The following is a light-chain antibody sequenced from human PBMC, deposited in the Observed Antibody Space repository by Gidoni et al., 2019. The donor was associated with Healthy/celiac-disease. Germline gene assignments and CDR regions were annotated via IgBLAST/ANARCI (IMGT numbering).Light chain of an antibody. CDR2: EGS. V-gene: IGLV2-23*01. CDR3: CSYAGSSTYV. J-gene: IGLJ1*01. Sequence: QSPLSQPASVSASPAQSITISCTGTSSNFGSYNLVSWYQQHPGKAPKLMIYEGSKRPSGVSNRFSGSKSGNTASLTITGLQAEDEADYYCCSYAGSSTYVFGTGTKVTVL. CDR1: SSNFGSYNL.